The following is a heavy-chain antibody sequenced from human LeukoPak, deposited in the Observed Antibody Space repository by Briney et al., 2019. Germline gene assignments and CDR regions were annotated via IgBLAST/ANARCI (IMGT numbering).Heavy chain of an antibody. CDR2: IYYSGST. Sequence: PSETLSLTCTVSGGSISSYYWSWIRQPPGKELEWIGYIYYSGSTNYNPSLKSRVTISVDTSKNQFSLKLSSVTAADTAVYYCARGTGQPSYYYYYYMDVWGKGTTVTVSS. D-gene: IGHD2-8*02. J-gene: IGHJ6*03. CDR1: GGSISSYY. V-gene: IGHV4-59*01. CDR3: ARGTGQPSYYYYYYMDV.